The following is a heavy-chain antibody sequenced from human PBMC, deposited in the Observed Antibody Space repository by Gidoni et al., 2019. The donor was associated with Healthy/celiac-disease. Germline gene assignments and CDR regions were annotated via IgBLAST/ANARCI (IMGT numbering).Heavy chain of an antibody. V-gene: IGHV4-61*02. CDR3: ARDSKALGLDY. CDR1: GGSISSGSYY. D-gene: IGHD6-13*01. Sequence: QVQLQESGPGLVKPSQTLSLTCTVSGGSISSGSYYWSWIRQPAGKGLEWIGRIYTSGSTNYNPSLKSRVTISVDTSKNQFSLKLSSVTAADTAVYYCARDSKALGLDYWGQGTLVTVSS. CDR2: IYTSGST. J-gene: IGHJ4*02.